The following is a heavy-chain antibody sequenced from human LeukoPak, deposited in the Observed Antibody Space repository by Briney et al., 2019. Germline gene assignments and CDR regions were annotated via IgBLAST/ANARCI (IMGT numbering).Heavy chain of an antibody. D-gene: IGHD2-15*01. CDR3: AKADEYCPDGSCYSENYYFDY. CDR2: ISGSGGST. Sequence: GGSLRLSCAASGFTFNNYAMAWVRQAPGKGLEWVSGISGSGGSTFYSVKGRFTISRDNSKNTLFLQMNRLRAEDTAIYYCAKADEYCPDGSCYSENYYFDYWGQGTLVTVSS. CDR1: GFTFNNYA. V-gene: IGHV3-23*01. J-gene: IGHJ4*02.